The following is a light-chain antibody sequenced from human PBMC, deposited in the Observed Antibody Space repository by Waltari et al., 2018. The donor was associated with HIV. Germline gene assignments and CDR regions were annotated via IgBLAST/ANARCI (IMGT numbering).Light chain of an antibody. CDR3: QQSYSTPRT. CDR1: QSISSY. J-gene: IGKJ1*01. V-gene: IGKV1-39*01. CDR2: ATS. Sequence: DIQMTQSPSSLSASVGVRVTITCRASQSISSYLNWYQQKPGKAPKLLIYATSSLQTGVPSTFSGSGSGTVFTLTISSLQPEDFATYYCQQSYSTPRTFGQGTKVEIK.